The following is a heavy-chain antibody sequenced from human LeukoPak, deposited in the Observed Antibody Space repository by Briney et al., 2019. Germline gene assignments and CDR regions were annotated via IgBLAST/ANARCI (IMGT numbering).Heavy chain of an antibody. J-gene: IGHJ4*02. CDR3: ARGGGYYDILTGYFRTGGPLDY. Sequence: ASVKVSCKASGYTFTSYGISWVRQAPGQGLEWMGWISAYNGNTNYAQKLQGRVTMTTDTSTSTAYMELRSLRSDDTAVYYCARGGGYYDILTGYFRTGGPLDYWGQGTLVTVSS. CDR1: GYTFTSYG. D-gene: IGHD3-9*01. V-gene: IGHV1-18*01. CDR2: ISAYNGNT.